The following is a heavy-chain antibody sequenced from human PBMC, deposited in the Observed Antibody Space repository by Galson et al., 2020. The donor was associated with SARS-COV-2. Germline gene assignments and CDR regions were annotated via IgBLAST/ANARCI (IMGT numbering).Heavy chain of an antibody. D-gene: IGHD3-22*01. J-gene: IGHJ4*02. Sequence: ASVKVSCKASGYTFTSYDINWVRQAAGQGLEWMGWMNPNSGNTGYAQKFQGRVTMTRSTSISTAYMELSGLSAEDSAVYYCARRSDYYDSSTYLYGGQGTPLTVSS. CDR3: ARRSDYYDSSTYLY. CDR2: MNPNSGNT. V-gene: IGHV1-8*01. CDR1: GYTFTSYD.